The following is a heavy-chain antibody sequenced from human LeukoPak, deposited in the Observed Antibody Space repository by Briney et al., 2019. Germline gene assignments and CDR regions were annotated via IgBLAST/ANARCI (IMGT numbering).Heavy chain of an antibody. CDR1: GFTFSSYA. J-gene: IGHJ4*02. CDR3: ATYRQVLLPFES. V-gene: IGHV3-23*01. D-gene: IGHD2-8*02. Sequence: GGSLRLSCAASGFTFSSYAMSWVRQAPGKGLEWVSGISGSDGSTNYADSVRGRFTISRDNSKSTLSLQMNSLRAEDTAIYYCATYRQVLLPFESWGQGTLVTVSS. CDR2: ISGSDGST.